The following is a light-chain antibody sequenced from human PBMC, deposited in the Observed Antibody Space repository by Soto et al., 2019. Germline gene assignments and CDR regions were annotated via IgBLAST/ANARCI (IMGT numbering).Light chain of an antibody. CDR1: SGHTNYA. CDR3: QTWGTGIVT. J-gene: IGLJ2*01. V-gene: IGLV4-69*01. CDR2: INSDGSH. Sequence: QPVLTQSPSASASPGASVKLTCTLSSGHTNYAIAWHQQQPEKGPRFLMKINSDGSHSKGDGVPDRFSGSSSGAERYFTISSLQSEDEADYYCQTWGTGIVTFGGGTPLTVL.